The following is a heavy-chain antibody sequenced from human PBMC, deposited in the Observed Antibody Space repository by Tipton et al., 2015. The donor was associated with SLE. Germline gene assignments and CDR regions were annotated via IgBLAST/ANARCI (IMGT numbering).Heavy chain of an antibody. Sequence: QLVQSGAEVKKPGASVKVSCKASGYTFTSYYMHWVRQAPGQGLEWMGIINPSGGSTSYAQKFQGRVTMTRDTSTSTVYMELSSLRSEDTAVYYCARGDTMVQGVNNWFDPWGQGTLVTVSS. CDR2: INPSGGST. V-gene: IGHV1-46*01. D-gene: IGHD3-10*01. J-gene: IGHJ5*02. CDR3: ARGDTMVQGVNNWFDP. CDR1: GYTFTSYY.